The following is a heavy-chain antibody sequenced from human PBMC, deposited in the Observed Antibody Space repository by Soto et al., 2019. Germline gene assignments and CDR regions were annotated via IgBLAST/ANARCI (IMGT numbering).Heavy chain of an antibody. CDR1: GFTFSSYE. J-gene: IGHJ6*02. CDR2: ISSSGSTI. D-gene: IGHD3-22*01. Sequence: GGSLRLSCAASGFTFSSYEMNWVRQAPGKGLEWVSYISSSGSTIYYADSVKGRFTISRDNAKNSLYLQMNSLRAEDTAVYYCARDRLSMTMIVRMDVWGQGTTVTVSS. V-gene: IGHV3-48*03. CDR3: ARDRLSMTMIVRMDV.